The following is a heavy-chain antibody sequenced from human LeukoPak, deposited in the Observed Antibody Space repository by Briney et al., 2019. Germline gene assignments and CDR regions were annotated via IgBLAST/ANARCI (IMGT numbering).Heavy chain of an antibody. CDR3: ARDPTYYLRYGYFDF. J-gene: IGHJ4*02. V-gene: IGHV3-74*01. D-gene: IGHD1-26*01. CDR2: INSDGSST. CDR1: GFTFGSYW. Sequence: PGGSLRLSCAASGFTFGSYWMHWVRHVPGKGLVWVSRINSDGSSTSYADSVKGRFTISRDNAKNTLYLQMNSLRAEDTAVYYCARDPTYYLRYGYFDFWGQGILVTVSS.